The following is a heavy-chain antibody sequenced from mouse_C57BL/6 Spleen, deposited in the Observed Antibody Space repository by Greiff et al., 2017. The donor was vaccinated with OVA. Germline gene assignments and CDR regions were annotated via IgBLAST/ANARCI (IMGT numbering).Heavy chain of an antibody. J-gene: IGHJ4*01. CDR2: INPSSGYT. V-gene: IGHV1-4*01. Sequence: VQLQQSGAELARPGASVTMSCKASGYTFTSYTMHWVKQRPGQGLEWIGYINPSSGYTKYNQKFKDKATLTADKSSSTAYMQLRSLTSEDSAVYYCARGNYAMDYWGQGTSVTVSS. CDR1: GYTFTSYT. CDR3: ARGNYAMDY.